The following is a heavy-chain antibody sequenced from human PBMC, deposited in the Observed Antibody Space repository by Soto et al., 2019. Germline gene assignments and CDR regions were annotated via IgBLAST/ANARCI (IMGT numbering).Heavy chain of an antibody. CDR2: IKSKTDGGTT. V-gene: IGHV3-15*01. D-gene: IGHD2-2*02. J-gene: IGHJ4*02. CDR3: TTEYQLLYLVDY. Sequence: AGSLRLSCAASGFTFSNAWMSWVRQAPGKGLEWVGRIKSKTDGGTTDYAAPVKGRFTISRDDSKNTLYLQMNSLKTEDTAVYYCTTEYQLLYLVDYWGQGTLVTVSS. CDR1: GFTFSNAW.